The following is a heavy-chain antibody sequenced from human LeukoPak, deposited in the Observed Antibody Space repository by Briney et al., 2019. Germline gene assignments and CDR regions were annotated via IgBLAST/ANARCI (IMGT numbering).Heavy chain of an antibody. CDR2: TSSDGNIK. CDR3: ARDPVPATARHFDY. Sequence: PGGSLRLSCAAFGFTFSSYAMHWVRQAPGKGVEWVAVTSSDGNIKYYADSVKGRFTISRDNSKNTLYLQMNSLRGEDTGVYYCARDPVPATARHFDYWGQGTLVTVSS. D-gene: IGHD1-1*01. J-gene: IGHJ4*02. V-gene: IGHV3-30-3*01. CDR1: GFTFSSYA.